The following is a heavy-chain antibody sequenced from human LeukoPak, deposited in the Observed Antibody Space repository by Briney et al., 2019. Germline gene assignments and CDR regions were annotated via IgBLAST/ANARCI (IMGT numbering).Heavy chain of an antibody. CDR2: IKSDGSTT. V-gene: IGHV3-74*01. D-gene: IGHD5-18*01. CDR1: GFTLSSYW. CDR3: ARVVDTHFDY. J-gene: IGHJ4*02. Sequence: GGSLRLSCGASGFTLSSYWMQWVGQAPGKGLVWVSCIKSDGSTTTYADSVKGRFTISRDNAKNTLYLQMNSLRAEDTAVYYCARVVDTHFDYWGQGTLVTVSS.